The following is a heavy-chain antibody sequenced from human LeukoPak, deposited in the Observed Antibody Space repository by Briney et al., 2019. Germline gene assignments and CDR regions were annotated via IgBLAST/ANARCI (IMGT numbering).Heavy chain of an antibody. CDR1: GYTLTELS. V-gene: IGHV1-24*01. CDR2: FDPEDGET. D-gene: IGHD2-2*01. J-gene: IGHJ4*02. Sequence: VASVKVSCKVSGYTLTELSMHWVRQAPGKGLEWMGGFDPEDGETIYAQKFQGRVTMTEDTSTDTAYMELSSLRSEDTAVYYCATDRYCSSTSCQLIDYWGQGTLVTVSS. CDR3: ATDRYCSSTSCQLIDY.